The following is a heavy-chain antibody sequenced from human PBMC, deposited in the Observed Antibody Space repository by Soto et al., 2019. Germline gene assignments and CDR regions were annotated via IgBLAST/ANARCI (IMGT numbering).Heavy chain of an antibody. CDR1: GFTFISYG. Sequence: PWGSLRLSCAASGFTFISYGIRFVRHSPGKWLEWVAVIWYDGSNKYYADSVKGRFTISRDNSKNTLYLQMNSLRAEDTAVYYCARDPYCSSTSCSTWAYYYYGMDVWGQGTTVTVSS. J-gene: IGHJ6*02. CDR2: IWYDGSNK. V-gene: IGHV3-33*01. CDR3: ARDPYCSSTSCSTWAYYYYGMDV. D-gene: IGHD2-2*01.